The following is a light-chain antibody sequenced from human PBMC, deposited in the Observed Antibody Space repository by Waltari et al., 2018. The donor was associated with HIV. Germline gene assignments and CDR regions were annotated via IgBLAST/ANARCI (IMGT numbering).Light chain of an antibody. CDR2: GAS. Sequence: EIVLTPSPGTLSLSPGERATLSCRASKSVTSTYLAWYQQKPGQPPRLLIFGASSRATGIPDRFSGSVSGTNFTLTISRLEPEDFAVYYCQQYGSSPGTFGQGTKVEIK. V-gene: IGKV3-20*01. J-gene: IGKJ2*01. CDR3: QQYGSSPGT. CDR1: KSVTSTY.